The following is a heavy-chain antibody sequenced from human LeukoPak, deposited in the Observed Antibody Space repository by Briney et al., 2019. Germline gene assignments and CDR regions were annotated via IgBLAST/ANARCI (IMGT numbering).Heavy chain of an antibody. CDR3: AKDRGY. V-gene: IGHV3-23*01. Sequence: GGSLRLSCAASGFTFSSYAMSWVRQAPGKGLEWVSAISGSGANAYYADSVKGRFSIYRDNSKNTVSLQMNSLRAEDTAVYYCAKDRGYCGQGTLVTVSS. J-gene: IGHJ4*02. CDR1: GFTFSSYA. CDR2: ISGSGANA.